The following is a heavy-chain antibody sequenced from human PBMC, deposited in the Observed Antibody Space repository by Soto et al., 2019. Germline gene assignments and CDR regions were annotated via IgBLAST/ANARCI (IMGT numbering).Heavy chain of an antibody. Sequence: ASVKVSCKASGYTFTTYGFNWVRQAPGQGLEWMGWISPYNGDTNYAQNFQGRVTLTTDTSTSTAYMELRSLTSDDTAVYYCARTPRAQMIVLEAATRFDYWGQGTLVTVSS. V-gene: IGHV1-18*04. CDR1: GYTFTTYG. CDR2: ISPYNGDT. CDR3: ARTPRAQMIVLEAATRFDY. D-gene: IGHD2-15*01. J-gene: IGHJ4*02.